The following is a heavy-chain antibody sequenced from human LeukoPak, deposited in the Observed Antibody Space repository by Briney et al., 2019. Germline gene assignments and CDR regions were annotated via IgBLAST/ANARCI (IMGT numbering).Heavy chain of an antibody. J-gene: IGHJ3*02. D-gene: IGHD2-8*01. V-gene: IGHV4-59*08. CDR3: ARHRQYDANVFDI. CDR2: ISNSGST. CDR1: GGSISSYY. Sequence: PSETLSLTCTVSGGSISSYYWSWIRQPPGKGQEWIGYISNSGSTKYNPSLKSRVTISIDTSKKHFSLNLSSVTAADTAVYYCARHRQYDANVFDIWGQGTMVTVSS.